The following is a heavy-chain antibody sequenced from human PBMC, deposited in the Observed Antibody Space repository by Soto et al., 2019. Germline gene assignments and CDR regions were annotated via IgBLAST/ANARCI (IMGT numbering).Heavy chain of an antibody. CDR3: AAPKGYCSSTSCYLFCY. Sequence: QVQLVESGGGVVQPGRSLRLSCAASGFTFSSYGMQWVRQAPGKGLEWVAVISYDGSNKYYADSVKGRFTISRDNSKNTLYLQMNSLRAEDTAVYYCAAPKGYCSSTSCYLFCYWGQGTLVTVSS. V-gene: IGHV3-30*03. CDR2: ISYDGSNK. CDR1: GFTFSSYG. D-gene: IGHD2-2*01. J-gene: IGHJ4*02.